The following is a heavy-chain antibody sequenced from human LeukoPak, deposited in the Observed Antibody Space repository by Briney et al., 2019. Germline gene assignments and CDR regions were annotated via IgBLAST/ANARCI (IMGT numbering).Heavy chain of an antibody. V-gene: IGHV3-21*01. D-gene: IGHD1-1*01. J-gene: IGHJ3*01. CDR1: GFIFDRYS. CDR2: ISSSSLYI. CDR3: ARGGKTLYAFDF. Sequence: GGSLRLSCVVSGFIFDRYSMHWVRQAPGKGLEWVSSISSSSLYIYYSDSVKGRFTVSRDNAKNSLDLQMNSLSAEDTAVYYCARGGKTLYAFDFWGQGTMVTVSS.